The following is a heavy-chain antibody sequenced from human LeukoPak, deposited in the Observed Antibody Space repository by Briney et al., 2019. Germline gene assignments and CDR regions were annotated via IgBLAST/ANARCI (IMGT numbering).Heavy chain of an antibody. CDR1: GFTFSSYW. Sequence: GGSLRLSCAASGFTFSSYWMSWVRQAPGKGLEWVANIKPDGSEKYCVDSVKGRFTISIDNAKKSLYLQMNSLRAEDTAVYYCARGDFNDYGDYVDAFEIWGHGTMVTVSA. J-gene: IGHJ3*02. D-gene: IGHD4-17*01. V-gene: IGHV3-7*01. CDR2: IKPDGSEK. CDR3: ARGDFNDYGDYVDAFEI.